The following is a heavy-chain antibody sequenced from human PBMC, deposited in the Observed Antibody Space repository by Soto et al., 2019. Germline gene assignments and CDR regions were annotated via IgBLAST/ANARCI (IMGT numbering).Heavy chain of an antibody. CDR3: AKGYCSGGSCYSIYFYYGMDV. CDR1: GFTFSSYA. D-gene: IGHD2-15*01. J-gene: IGHJ6*02. Sequence: PGGSLRLSCAASGFTFSSYAMSWVRQAPGKXLEWVSSISGSGSSTYYAGSVKGRFTISRDNSKNTLYLQMNSLRAEDAAVYYCAKGYCSGGSCYSIYFYYGMDVWGQGPTVTVSS. CDR2: ISGSGSST. V-gene: IGHV3-23*01.